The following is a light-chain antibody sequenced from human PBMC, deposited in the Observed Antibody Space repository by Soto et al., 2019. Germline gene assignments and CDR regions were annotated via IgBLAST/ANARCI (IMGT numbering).Light chain of an antibody. V-gene: IGLV1-40*01. Sequence: QSVLTQPPSVSGAPGQRVTISCTGSSSNIGAGYDVHWYQQLPGTAPKLLIYGNNNRPSGVPDRFSGSKSGASASLAITGLQAEDEADYYCQSYNGLSGWGVFGGGTKVTVL. CDR3: QSYNGLSGWGV. CDR1: SSNIGAGYD. J-gene: IGLJ2*01. CDR2: GNN.